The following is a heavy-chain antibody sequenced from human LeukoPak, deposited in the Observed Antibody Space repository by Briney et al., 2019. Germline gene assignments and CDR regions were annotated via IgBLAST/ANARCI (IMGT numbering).Heavy chain of an antibody. J-gene: IGHJ6*03. CDR2: INAGNGNT. Sequence: ASVKVSCKASGYTFTSYAMHWVRQAPGERLEWMGWINAGNGNTKYSQEFQGRVTMTTDTSTSTAYMELRSLRSDDTAVYYCARAGGTAPYYYYYYMDVWGKGTTVTVSS. D-gene: IGHD2-21*02. V-gene: IGHV1-3*01. CDR3: ARAGGTAPYYYYYYMDV. CDR1: GYTFTSYA.